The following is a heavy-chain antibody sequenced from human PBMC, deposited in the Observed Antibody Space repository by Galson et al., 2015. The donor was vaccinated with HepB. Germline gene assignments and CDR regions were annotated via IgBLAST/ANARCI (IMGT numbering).Heavy chain of an antibody. CDR1: GYTFTSYA. J-gene: IGHJ5*02. Sequence: SVKVSCKASGYTFTSYAMHWVRQAPGQRLEWMGWINAGNGNTKYSQKFQGRVTITRDTSASTAYMELSSLRSEDTAVYYCARDVFTMVRGVSPPFGWFDPWGQGTLVTVSS. V-gene: IGHV1-3*01. D-gene: IGHD3-10*01. CDR2: INAGNGNT. CDR3: ARDVFTMVRGVSPPFGWFDP.